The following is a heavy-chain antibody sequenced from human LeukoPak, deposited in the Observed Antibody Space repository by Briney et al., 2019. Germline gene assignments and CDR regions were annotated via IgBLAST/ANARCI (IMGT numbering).Heavy chain of an antibody. J-gene: IGHJ4*02. D-gene: IGHD3-10*01. V-gene: IGHV4-31*03. Sequence: PSETLSLTCTVSGVSITSGGYYWSWLRQQPGKGLEWIGYIYYRGSTQYNPSLKSRVNISVDTPMNQFSLKVSSVTAEDTAVYYCARTSYSFDYWGQGTLVTVSS. CDR2: IYYRGST. CDR1: GVSITSGGYY. CDR3: ARTSYSFDY.